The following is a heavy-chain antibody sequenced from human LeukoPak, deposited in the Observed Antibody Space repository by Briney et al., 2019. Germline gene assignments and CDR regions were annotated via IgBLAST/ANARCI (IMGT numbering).Heavy chain of an antibody. V-gene: IGHV3-23*01. CDR2: ISDSGTST. J-gene: IGHJ3*02. Sequence: GGSLRLSCAASGFTFSRNAMSWVRQAPGKGPEWVSSISDSGTSTYYAVSLKGRFTVSRDNSKNTLYLQMNSLRAEDTALYYCARGDDLLQRNDALDIWGQGTMVSVSA. CDR3: ARGDDLLQRNDALDI. CDR1: GFTFSRNA. D-gene: IGHD3/OR15-3a*01.